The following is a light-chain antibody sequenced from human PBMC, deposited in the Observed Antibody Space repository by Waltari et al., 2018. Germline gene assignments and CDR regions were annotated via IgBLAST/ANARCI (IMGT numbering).Light chain of an antibody. V-gene: IGLV2-23*01. Sequence: QSALTQPASVSVSPGQSITISCTGTSSDVGHYNLVSWYQQHPGKAPKLMISAGSKRPSGVSNRFSGSKSGNTASLTISGLQAEDEADYYCCSYAGSSTYVFGTGTKVTVL. CDR3: CSYAGSSTYV. CDR2: AGS. CDR1: SSDVGHYNL. J-gene: IGLJ1*01.